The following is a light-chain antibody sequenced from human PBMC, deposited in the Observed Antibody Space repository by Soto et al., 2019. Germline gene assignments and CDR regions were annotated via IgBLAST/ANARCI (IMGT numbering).Light chain of an antibody. J-gene: IGLJ2*01. CDR2: DVS. CDR1: SSDIGGYNY. CDR3: SSYTSSSTLL. V-gene: IGLV2-14*03. Sequence: QSVLTQPASVSGSPGQSITISCTGTSSDIGGYNYVSWYQQHPGKAPKLMIYDVSNRPSGVSNRFSGSKSDNTASLTISGLHAEDEADYYCSSYTSSSTLLFGGGTKLTVL.